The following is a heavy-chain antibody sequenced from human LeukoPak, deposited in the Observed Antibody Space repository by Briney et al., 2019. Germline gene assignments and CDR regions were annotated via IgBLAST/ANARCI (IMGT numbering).Heavy chain of an antibody. V-gene: IGHV4-39*07. CDR3: ARDSCSSTSCRKKFDN. D-gene: IGHD2-2*01. CDR1: GDSISSANYY. CDR2: IYFSGST. J-gene: IGHJ4*02. Sequence: SETLSLTCTVSGDSISSANYYWGWVRQPPGKGLEWIGSIYFSGSTYYNPSLKSRVTISVETSKVQFSLKPSSVTAADTAVYYCARDSCSSTSCRKKFDNWGQGTLVTVSS.